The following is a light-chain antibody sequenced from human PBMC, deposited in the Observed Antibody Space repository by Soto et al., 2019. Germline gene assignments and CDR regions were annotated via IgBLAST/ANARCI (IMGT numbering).Light chain of an antibody. V-gene: IGKV3-20*01. Sequence: EIVLTQSPGTLSLSPGQRATLSCRASQSVSSSSLAWYQQKPGQAPRLLIYSASCRATGIPDRFSGSGSGTDFTLTISRLEPEDFAVYYCHQYGSSPWTFGQGTKVEIK. CDR3: HQYGSSPWT. J-gene: IGKJ1*01. CDR1: QSVSSSS. CDR2: SAS.